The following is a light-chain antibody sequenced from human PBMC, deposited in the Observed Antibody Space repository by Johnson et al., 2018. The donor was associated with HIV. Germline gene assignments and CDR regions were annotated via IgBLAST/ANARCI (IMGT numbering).Light chain of an antibody. CDR2: ENT. CDR1: SSNIGRNY. CDR3: GTWDSSLSAGGAKDV. Sequence: QPVLTQPPSVSAAPGQKVTISCSGSSSNIGRNYVSWYQQLPGTAPKLLIYENTKRPSGIPDRFSGSKSGTSATLGITGLQTGDEADYYCGTWDSSLSAGGAKDVVGTGTKVTVL. J-gene: IGLJ1*01. V-gene: IGLV1-51*02.